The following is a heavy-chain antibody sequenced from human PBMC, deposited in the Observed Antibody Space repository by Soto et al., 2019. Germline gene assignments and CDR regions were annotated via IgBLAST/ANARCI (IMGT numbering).Heavy chain of an antibody. V-gene: IGHV1-69*13. CDR1: GCPFSSYA. D-gene: IGHD3-10*01. J-gene: IGHJ6*02. CDR3: ARGNALLWFGELLENYYYYYGIDV. Sequence: SVKVSCTASGCPFSSYAVSWVRHSPGQGLDWMGAVIPIFGTANYAQKFQGRVTITADESTSTAYMELSSLRSEDTGVYYCARGNALLWFGELLENYYYYYGIDVWGQGTTVTVSS. CDR2: VIPIFGTA.